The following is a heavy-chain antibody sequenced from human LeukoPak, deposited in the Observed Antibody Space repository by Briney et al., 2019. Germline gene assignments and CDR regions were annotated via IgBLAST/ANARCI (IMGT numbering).Heavy chain of an antibody. CDR3: ARLSGLFDSSGYYYSNWLDP. CDR2: IYYNGRT. V-gene: IGHV4-59*11. CDR1: GGSISNHY. Sequence: SETLSLTCTVSGGSISNHYWSWIRQPPGKGLEWIGYIYYNGRTYYNPSLESRVTVSVDTSKNQFSMKLSSVTAADTAVYYCARLSGLFDSSGYYYSNWLDPWGQGTLVTVSS. J-gene: IGHJ5*02. D-gene: IGHD3-22*01.